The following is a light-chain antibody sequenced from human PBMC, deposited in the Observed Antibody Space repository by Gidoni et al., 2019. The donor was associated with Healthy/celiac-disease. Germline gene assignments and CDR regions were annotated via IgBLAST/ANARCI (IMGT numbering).Light chain of an antibody. CDR1: SSNIGSNY. J-gene: IGLJ3*02. Sequence: QSVPTQPPSASGTHGQRVPISCSGSSSNIGSNYVYWYQQLPGTAPKLLIYSNNQRPSGVPDRFSGSKSGTSASLAISGLRSEDEADYYCAAWDDSLSGWVFGGGTKLTVL. CDR2: SNN. CDR3: AAWDDSLSGWV. V-gene: IGLV1-47*02.